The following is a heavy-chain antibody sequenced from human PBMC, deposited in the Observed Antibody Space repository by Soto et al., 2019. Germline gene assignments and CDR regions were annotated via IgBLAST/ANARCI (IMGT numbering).Heavy chain of an antibody. V-gene: IGHV3-72*01. Sequence: PGGSLRLSSAASRFSFSDHYMDCVRQAPGKGLEWVGRIRNKARSYTTEYAASVKGRFTVSGDESKNSLFLQMNSLKTEDTAVYYCARVRVGASPAYYMDYWGQGT. CDR2: IRNKARSYTT. J-gene: IGHJ4*02. CDR3: ARVRVGASPAYYMDY. CDR1: RFSFSDHY. D-gene: IGHD1-26*01.